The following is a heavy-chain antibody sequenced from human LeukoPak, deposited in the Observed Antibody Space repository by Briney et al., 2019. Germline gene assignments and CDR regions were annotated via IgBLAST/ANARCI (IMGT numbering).Heavy chain of an antibody. CDR3: ARDRGNGDYGDYFDS. CDR1: GGSVTSGPNY. V-gene: IGHV4-61*02. D-gene: IGHD4-17*01. J-gene: IGHJ4*02. CDR2: IQTSGRV. Sequence: SQTLSLTCSVSGGSVTSGPNYWNWIRRPAGEGLEWIGRIQTSGRVNYNPSLKSRVTVYLDTPKNLVSLKLTSVTAADTAVYYCARDRGNGDYGDYFDSWGQGTQVTVSS.